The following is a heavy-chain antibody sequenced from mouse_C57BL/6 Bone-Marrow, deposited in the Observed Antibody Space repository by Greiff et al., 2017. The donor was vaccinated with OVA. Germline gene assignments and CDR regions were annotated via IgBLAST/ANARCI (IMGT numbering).Heavy chain of an antibody. J-gene: IGHJ4*01. Sequence: ESGPGLVKPSQSLSLTCSVTGYSITSGYYWNWIRQFPGNKLEWMGYISYDGSNNYNPSLKNRISITRDTSKNQFFLKLNSVTTEDTATYYCARPGYYCAMDYWGQGTSVTVSS. CDR2: ISYDGSN. V-gene: IGHV3-6*01. D-gene: IGHD2-2*01. CDR1: GYSITSGYY. CDR3: ARPGYYCAMDY.